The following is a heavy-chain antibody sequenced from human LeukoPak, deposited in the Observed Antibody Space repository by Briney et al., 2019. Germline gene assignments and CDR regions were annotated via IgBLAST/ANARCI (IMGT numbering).Heavy chain of an antibody. CDR1: GYTFTSYD. CDR3: ARSTGYRLWYYYDSSGQHPFDI. Sequence: ASVKVSCKASGYTFTSYDINWVRQATGQGLEWTGWMNPNSGNTGYAQKFQGRVTMTRNTSISTAYMELSSLRSEDTAVYYCARSTGYRLWYYYDSSGQHPFDIWGQGTMVTVSS. CDR2: MNPNSGNT. V-gene: IGHV1-8*01. J-gene: IGHJ3*02. D-gene: IGHD3-22*01.